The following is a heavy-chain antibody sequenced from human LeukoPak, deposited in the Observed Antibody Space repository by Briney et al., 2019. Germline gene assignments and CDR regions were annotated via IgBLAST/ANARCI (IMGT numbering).Heavy chain of an antibody. V-gene: IGHV1-8*01. CDR1: GYTFTSYD. CDR3: ARGREVGFPYYYYGMDV. D-gene: IGHD1-26*01. J-gene: IGHJ6*02. Sequence: ASVKVSCKASGYTFTSYDINWVRQATGQGLEWMGWMNPNSGNTGYAQKFQGRVTMTRNTSISTAYMELSSLRSEDTAVYYCARGREVGFPYYYYGMDVWGQGTTVTVSS. CDR2: MNPNSGNT.